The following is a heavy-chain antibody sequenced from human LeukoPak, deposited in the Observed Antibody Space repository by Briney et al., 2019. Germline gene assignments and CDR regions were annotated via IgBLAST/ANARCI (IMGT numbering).Heavy chain of an antibody. J-gene: IGHJ4*02. CDR3: ATVSRGYYDSSGYPFDY. CDR1: GYTLTELA. Sequence: GASVKVSCKVSGYTLTELAMHWVRQAPGKGIEWMGGFDSEDGETIYAQEFQGRVTMTEDTSTDTAYMELSSLRSEDTAVYYCATVSRGYYDSSGYPFDYWGQGTLVTVSS. V-gene: IGHV1-24*01. D-gene: IGHD3-22*01. CDR2: FDSEDGET.